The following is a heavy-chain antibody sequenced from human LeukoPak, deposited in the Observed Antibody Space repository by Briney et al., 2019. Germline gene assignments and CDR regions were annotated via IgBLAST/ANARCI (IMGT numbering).Heavy chain of an antibody. CDR3: ARDSSEMSYNYYYYYMDV. J-gene: IGHJ6*03. CDR2: ISSSSSAI. V-gene: IGHV3-48*01. CDR1: GFTFSNYT. D-gene: IGHD2-2*01. Sequence: GGSLRLSCAASGFTFSNYTMNWVRQAPGKRLEWVSYISSSSSAIFYADSVKGRFTISRDNAKNSLYLQMNSLRAEDTAVYYCARDSSEMSYNYYYYYMDVWGKGTTVTVSS.